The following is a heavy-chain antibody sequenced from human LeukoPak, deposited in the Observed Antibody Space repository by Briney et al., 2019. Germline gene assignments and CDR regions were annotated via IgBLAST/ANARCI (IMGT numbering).Heavy chain of an antibody. V-gene: IGHV3-23*01. D-gene: IGHD6-19*01. CDR2: ISGSGGST. CDR1: GFTFSSYG. CDR3: AKRRLYSSGWYWYYYYYYMDV. Sequence: GGSLRLSCAASGFTFSSYGMSWVRQAPGKGLEWVSAISGSGGSTYYADSVKGRFTISRDNSKNTLYLQMNSPRVEDTAVYYCAKRRLYSSGWYWYYYYYYMDVWGKGTTVTISS. J-gene: IGHJ6*03.